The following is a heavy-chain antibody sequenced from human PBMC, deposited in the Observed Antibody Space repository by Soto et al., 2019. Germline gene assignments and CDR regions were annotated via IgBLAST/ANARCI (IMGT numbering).Heavy chain of an antibody. V-gene: IGHV4-59*01. CDR3: ARVSAGYWYFDL. CDR1: GGSISSYY. Sequence: SETLSLTCTVSGGSISSYYWSWIRQPPGKGLEWIGYIYYSGSTNYNPFLKSRVTISVDTSKNQFSLKLSSVTAADTAVYYCARVSAGYWYFDLWGRGTLVTVSS. D-gene: IGHD6-19*01. CDR2: IYYSGST. J-gene: IGHJ2*01.